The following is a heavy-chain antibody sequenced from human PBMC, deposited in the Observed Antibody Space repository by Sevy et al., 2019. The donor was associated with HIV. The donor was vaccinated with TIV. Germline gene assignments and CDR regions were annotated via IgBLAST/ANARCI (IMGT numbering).Heavy chain of an antibody. V-gene: IGHV3-23*01. CDR1: GFTFSSYA. CDR2: ISGSGSSR. CDR3: AKDRRDIVATISGFDY. J-gene: IGHJ4*02. D-gene: IGHD5-12*01. Sequence: GGSLRLSCAASGFTFSSYAMSWVRQAPGKGLEWVSAISGSGSSRYYADSVKGWFTISRDNSKNTLYLQMNSLRAEDTAVYYCAKDRRDIVATISGFDYWGQGTLVTVSS.